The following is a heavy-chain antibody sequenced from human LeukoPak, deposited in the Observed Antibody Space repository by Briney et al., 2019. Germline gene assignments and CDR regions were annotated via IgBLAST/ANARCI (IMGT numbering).Heavy chain of an antibody. CDR3: ARVVGAHGPFDY. CDR1: GFTFSSYW. D-gene: IGHD1-26*01. Sequence: GGSLRLSCAASGFTFSSYWMHWVCQAPGKGLVWVSRINSDGSSTSYADSVKGRFTISRDNAKNTLYLQMNSLRAEDTAVYYCARVVGAHGPFDYWGQGTLVTVSS. V-gene: IGHV3-74*01. CDR2: INSDGSST. J-gene: IGHJ4*02.